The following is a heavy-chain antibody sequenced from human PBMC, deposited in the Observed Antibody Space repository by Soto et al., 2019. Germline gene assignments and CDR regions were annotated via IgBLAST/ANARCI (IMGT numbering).Heavy chain of an antibody. J-gene: IGHJ1*01. CDR1: GGTFSSYS. CDR2: INPSGGTT. CDR3: ARGNRIRYFAWFHGAEYFQH. Sequence: GASVKVSCKASGGTFSSYSMSWVRQAPGQGLEWMGIINPSGGTTSYAQKFQGRVTMTRDTSTSTVYMELSSLRSEDTAVYYCARGNRIRYFAWFHGAEYFQHWGQGTLVTVS. D-gene: IGHD3-9*01. V-gene: IGHV1-46*03.